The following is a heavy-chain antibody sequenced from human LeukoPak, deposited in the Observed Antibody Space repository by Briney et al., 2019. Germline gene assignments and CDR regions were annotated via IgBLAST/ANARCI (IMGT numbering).Heavy chain of an antibody. CDR1: GGSISSYY. CDR2: TKSKTDGGTT. V-gene: IGHV3-15*01. J-gene: IGHJ4*02. Sequence: ETLSLTCTVSGGSISSYYWSWIRQPPGKGLEWVGHTKSKTDGGTTDYAAPVKGRFTISRDDSKNTLFLQMNSLKTEDTAVYYCTLPWGSGSYYDYWGQGTLVTVSS. D-gene: IGHD3-10*01. CDR3: TLPWGSGSYYDY.